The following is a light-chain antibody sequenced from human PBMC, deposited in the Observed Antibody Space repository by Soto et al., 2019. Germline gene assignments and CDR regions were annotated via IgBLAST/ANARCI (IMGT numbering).Light chain of an antibody. CDR1: SSDVGGYNH. V-gene: IGLV2-14*01. CDR2: EVN. Sequence: QSALTQPASVSGSPGQSITISCTGTSSDVGGYNHVSWYQQHPGKAPKLIISEVNNRPSGVSNRFSGSKSGNTASLSISGLQADDEADYYCISYTSSSIVVFGGGTQLTVL. CDR3: ISYTSSSIVV. J-gene: IGLJ2*01.